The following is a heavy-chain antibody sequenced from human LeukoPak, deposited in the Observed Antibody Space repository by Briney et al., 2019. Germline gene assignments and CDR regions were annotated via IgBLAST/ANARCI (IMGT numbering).Heavy chain of an antibody. CDR1: GGTFSSYA. CDR3: ATHSGSYYDEYYFDY. CDR2: IIPILGIA. Sequence: GASVKVSCKASGGTFSSYAISWVRQAPGQGLEWMGRIIPILGIANYAQKFQGRVTITADKSTSTAYMELSSLRSEDTAVYYCATHSGSYYDEYYFDYWGQGTLVTVSS. V-gene: IGHV1-69*04. D-gene: IGHD1-26*01. J-gene: IGHJ4*02.